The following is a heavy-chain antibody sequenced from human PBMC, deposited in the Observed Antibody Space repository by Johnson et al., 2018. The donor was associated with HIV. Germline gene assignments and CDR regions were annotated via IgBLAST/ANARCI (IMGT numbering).Heavy chain of an antibody. V-gene: IGHV3-30*18. J-gene: IGHJ3*02. CDR3: AKDIASGYTNGGTLDI. CDR2: ISYSGSDT. D-gene: IGHD6-19*01. Sequence: QVQLVESGGGLVQPGGSLRLSCAASGFTFSSYWMSWVRQAPGKGLEWVAFISYSGSDTYYVDSVKGRFTISRDNSKNTLYLQMNSLRAEDTAVYYCAKDIASGYTNGGTLDIWGQGTMVTVSS. CDR1: GFTFSSYW.